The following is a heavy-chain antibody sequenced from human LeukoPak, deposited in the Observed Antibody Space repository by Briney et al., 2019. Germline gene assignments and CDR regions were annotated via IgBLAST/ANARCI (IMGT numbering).Heavy chain of an antibody. Sequence: ASVKVSCKASCNTFTDYYLPWVRQAPGQGLEWMGWVSPGNGDTNYAQKFQGRVTMTRDTSIRTVFMELSRLTSDDTAFYYCARVRGYGWGQGTLVTVSS. J-gene: IGHJ4*02. CDR3: ARVRGYG. CDR1: CNTFTDYY. D-gene: IGHD2-15*01. CDR2: VSPGNGDT. V-gene: IGHV1-2*02.